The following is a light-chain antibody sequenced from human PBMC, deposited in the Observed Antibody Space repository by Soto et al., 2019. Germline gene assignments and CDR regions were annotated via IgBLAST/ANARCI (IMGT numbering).Light chain of an antibody. V-gene: IGLV1-44*01. CDR2: SHN. CDR3: AAWDDSLNGPV. CDR1: SSNIGSNN. Sequence: QSVLTQPPSASGTPGQRVTISCSGSSSNIGSNNVNWYQQLPGTAPKLLIYSHNQRPSGVPDRFSGSKSGTSASLAISGLQSEDEAAYFCAAWDDSLNGPVFGTGTKLTVL. J-gene: IGLJ1*01.